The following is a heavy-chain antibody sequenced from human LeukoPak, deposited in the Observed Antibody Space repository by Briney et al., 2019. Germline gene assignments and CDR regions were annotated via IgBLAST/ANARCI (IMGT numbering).Heavy chain of an antibody. Sequence: PSETLSLTCTVSGGSISSYYWSWIRQPPGKGLEWIGYIYYSGSTNYNPSLKSRVTISVDTSKNQFSLKLSSVTAADTAVYYCARANSWPPNYYYYMDVWGKGTTVTISS. CDR2: IYYSGST. D-gene: IGHD1-1*01. CDR1: GGSISSYY. V-gene: IGHV4-59*01. CDR3: ARANSWPPNYYYYMDV. J-gene: IGHJ6*03.